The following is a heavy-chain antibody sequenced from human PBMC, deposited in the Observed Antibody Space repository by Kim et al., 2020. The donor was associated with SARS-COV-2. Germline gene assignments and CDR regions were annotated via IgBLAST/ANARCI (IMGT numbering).Heavy chain of an antibody. V-gene: IGHV3-74*01. J-gene: IGHJ4*02. CDR3: ARGGYCGGDCYSPPPDY. D-gene: IGHD2-21*02. CDR1: GFTFSSYW. CDR2: INSDGSST. Sequence: GGSLRLSCAASGFTFSSYWMHWVRQAPGKGLVWVSRINSDGSSTSYADSVKGRFTISRDNAKNTLYLQMNSLRAEDTAVYYCARGGYCGGDCYSPPPDYWGQGTLVTVSS.